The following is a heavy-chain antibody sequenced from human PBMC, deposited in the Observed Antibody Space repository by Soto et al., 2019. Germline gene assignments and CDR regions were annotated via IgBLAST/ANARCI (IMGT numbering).Heavy chain of an antibody. D-gene: IGHD5-12*01. J-gene: IGHJ6*03. Sequence: ASVKVSCKASGYTFTSYAMHWVRQAPGQRLEWMGWINAGNGNTKYSQKFQGRVTITRDTSASTAYMELSSLRSEDTAVYYCARDRDSGYDFYYYYYYMDVWGKGTTVTVSS. V-gene: IGHV1-3*01. CDR2: INAGNGNT. CDR3: ARDRDSGYDFYYYYYYMDV. CDR1: GYTFTSYA.